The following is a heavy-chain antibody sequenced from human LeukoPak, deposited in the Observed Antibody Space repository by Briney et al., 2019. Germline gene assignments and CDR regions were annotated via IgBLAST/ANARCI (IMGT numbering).Heavy chain of an antibody. D-gene: IGHD4-23*01. J-gene: IGHJ4*02. Sequence: PGGSLRLSXAASGFTFSSYSMKWVRQAPGKGLEWVSYISSSSSTINYADSVKGRFTISRDNAKNSLYLQMNSLRAEDTAVYYCGAGYGGNPFDYWGQGTLVTVSS. V-gene: IGHV3-48*01. CDR2: ISSSSSTI. CDR3: GAGYGGNPFDY. CDR1: GFTFSSYS.